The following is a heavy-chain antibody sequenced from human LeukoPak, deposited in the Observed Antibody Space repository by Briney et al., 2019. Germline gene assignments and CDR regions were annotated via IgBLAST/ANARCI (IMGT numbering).Heavy chain of an antibody. V-gene: IGHV1-46*01. CDR3: AREDSSGSYLSTFDY. CDR1: GYTFTSYY. Sequence: ASVKVSCKASGYTFTSYYMHWVRQAPGQGLEWMGIINPSGGSTSYAQKFQGRVTMTRDTSTSTVYMELSSLRSEDTAVYYCAREDSSGSYLSTFDYWGQGTLVTVSS. D-gene: IGHD1-26*01. J-gene: IGHJ4*02. CDR2: INPSGGST.